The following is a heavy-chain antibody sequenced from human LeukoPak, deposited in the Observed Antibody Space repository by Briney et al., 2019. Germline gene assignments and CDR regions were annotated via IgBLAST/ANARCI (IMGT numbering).Heavy chain of an antibody. Sequence: SQTLSLTCTVSGGSISSGDYYWSWIRQPPGKGLEWIGYIYHSGSTYYNPSLKSRVTISVDTSKNQFSLKLSPVTAADTAVYYCASSGYSYGYGEDYWGQGTLVTVSS. V-gene: IGHV4-30-4*01. CDR3: ASSGYSYGYGEDY. CDR1: GGSISSGDYY. J-gene: IGHJ4*02. CDR2: IYHSGST. D-gene: IGHD5-18*01.